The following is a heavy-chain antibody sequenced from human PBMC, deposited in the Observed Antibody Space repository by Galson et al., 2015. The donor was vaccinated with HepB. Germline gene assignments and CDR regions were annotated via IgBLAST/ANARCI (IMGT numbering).Heavy chain of an antibody. Sequence: SLRLSCAASGFTFSNYDMHWVRQLTGKGLEWVPAIGAAGDTYYLDSVKGRFTISRENAKNSFYLQMNSLRVGDTAVYYCARGYCSGGSCYSGVDYGMDVWGQGTTVTVSS. J-gene: IGHJ6*02. V-gene: IGHV3-13*01. CDR3: ARGYCSGGSCYSGVDYGMDV. D-gene: IGHD2-15*01. CDR2: IGAAGDT. CDR1: GFTFSNYD.